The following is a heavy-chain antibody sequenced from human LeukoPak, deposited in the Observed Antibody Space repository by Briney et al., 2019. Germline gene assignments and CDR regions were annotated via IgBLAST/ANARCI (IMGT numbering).Heavy chain of an antibody. D-gene: IGHD5-12*01. CDR3: ARVEWIAGMDV. CDR1: GDSFGSSSFY. J-gene: IGHJ6*02. Sequence: LSLTCTVAGDSFGSSSFYWGWVRQAPGKGLEWVSYISSSGSTIYYADSVKGRFTISRDNAKNSLYLQMNSLRAEDTAVYYCARVEWIAGMDVWGQGTTVTVSS. CDR2: ISSSGSTI. V-gene: IGHV3-48*03.